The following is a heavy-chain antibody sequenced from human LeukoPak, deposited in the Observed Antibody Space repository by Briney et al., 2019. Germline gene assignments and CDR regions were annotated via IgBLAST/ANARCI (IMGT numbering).Heavy chain of an antibody. V-gene: IGHV1-46*01. CDR3: ARGWNIVVVTATNFDY. D-gene: IGHD2-21*02. CDR2: VNPSGGST. Sequence: GASGKVSCKASGYTFTSYYMHWVRQAPGQGLERRWVVNPSGGSTSYAQKFQGRVTMTRATSTSTVYMELSSLRSEDTAVYYCARGWNIVVVTATNFDYWGQGTLVTVSS. J-gene: IGHJ4*02. CDR1: GYTFTSYY.